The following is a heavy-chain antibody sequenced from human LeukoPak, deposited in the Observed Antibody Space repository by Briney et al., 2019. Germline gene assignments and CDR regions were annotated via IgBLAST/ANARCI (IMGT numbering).Heavy chain of an antibody. J-gene: IGHJ4*02. CDR1: GGSISSSSYY. CDR2: IYYSGST. Sequence: SETLSLTCTVSGGSISSSSYYWGWIRQPPGKGPEWIGSIYYSGSTYYNPSLKSRVTISVDTSKNQFSLKLSSVTAADTAVYYCARDLPAEGFDYWGQGTLVTVSS. CDR3: ARDLPAEGFDY. V-gene: IGHV4-39*07.